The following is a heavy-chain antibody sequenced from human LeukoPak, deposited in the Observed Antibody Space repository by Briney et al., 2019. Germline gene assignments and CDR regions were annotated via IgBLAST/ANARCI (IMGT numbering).Heavy chain of an antibody. CDR1: GYSFTSYW. CDR3: ARLDSSVLDP. J-gene: IGHJ5*02. D-gene: IGHD6-19*01. CDR2: IYPGDSDT. Sequence: GESLKISCKGSGYSFTSYWIGWVRQMPGKGLEWMGIIYPGDSDTKYSPSFQGQVTISADKSINTAYLQWSSLKASDTAMYNCARLDSSVLDPWGQGTLVTVSS. V-gene: IGHV5-51*01.